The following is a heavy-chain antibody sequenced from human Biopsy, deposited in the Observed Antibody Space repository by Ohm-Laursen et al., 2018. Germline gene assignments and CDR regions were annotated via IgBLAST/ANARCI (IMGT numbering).Heavy chain of an antibody. D-gene: IGHD3-22*01. J-gene: IGHJ4*02. CDR2: ISGGGTM. CDR1: GFSFSDYH. CDR3: AKDQGYYYDRSVYYYFDY. V-gene: IGHV3-11*01. Sequence: GSLRLSCTASGFSFSDYHMRWIRQAPGRGLEWVSYISGGGTMYYGDSMKGRVTISRDNAKNSLYLQMNSLRAEDTAVYYCAKDQGYYYDRSVYYYFDYWGQGTLVTVSS.